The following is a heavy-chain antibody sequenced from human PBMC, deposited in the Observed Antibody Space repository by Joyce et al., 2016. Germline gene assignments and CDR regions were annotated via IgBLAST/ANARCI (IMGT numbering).Heavy chain of an antibody. CDR3: ARLYGSGNYCFDY. D-gene: IGHD3-10*01. J-gene: IGHJ4*02. Sequence: QLQLQESGPGLVKPSETLSLTCSVSGASISSSSYYWAWIRQPPGMGLEWIGTIYYTGRTYYSPSLKSRVTMSADTSRNQFSLKLTSVTAADTAVYYCARLYGSGNYCFDYWGQGTLVTVSS. CDR2: IYYTGRT. V-gene: IGHV4-39*07. CDR1: GASISSSSYY.